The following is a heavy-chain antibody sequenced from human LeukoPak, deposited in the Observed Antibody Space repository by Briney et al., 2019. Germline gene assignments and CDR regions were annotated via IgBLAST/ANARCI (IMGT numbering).Heavy chain of an antibody. J-gene: IGHJ4*02. CDR3: AKNTGRQWLFGY. Sequence: GGSLRLSCAASGFTFSSYAMSWVRQAPGKGLGWVSAISGSGGRTYYADSVEGRFTISRDNSKNTLYLQMNSLRAEDTAVYYCAKNTGRQWLFGYWGQGTLVTVSS. D-gene: IGHD6-19*01. V-gene: IGHV3-23*01. CDR2: ISGSGGRT. CDR1: GFTFSSYA.